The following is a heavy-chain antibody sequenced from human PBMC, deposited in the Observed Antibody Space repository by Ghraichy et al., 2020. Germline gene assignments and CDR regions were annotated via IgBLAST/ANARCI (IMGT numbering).Heavy chain of an antibody. Sequence: SETLSLTCAVSGGSISSSNWWSWVRQPPGKGLEWIGEIYHSGSTNYTPSLKSRVTISVDKSKNQFSLNLSSVTAADTAVYYCARREWELLGLDYYYGMDVWGQGTTVTVSS. D-gene: IGHD1-26*01. CDR1: GGSISSSNW. J-gene: IGHJ6*02. CDR2: IYHSGST. CDR3: ARREWELLGLDYYYGMDV. V-gene: IGHV4-4*02.